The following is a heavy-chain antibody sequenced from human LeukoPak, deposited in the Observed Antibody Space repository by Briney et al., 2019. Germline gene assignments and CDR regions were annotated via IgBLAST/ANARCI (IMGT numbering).Heavy chain of an antibody. V-gene: IGHV3-23*01. J-gene: IGHJ4*02. Sequence: GGSLRLSCAASGFTFSSYAMSWVRQAPGKGVEWVSAISGSGGSTYYADSVKGRFTISRDNSKNTLYLQMNSLRAEDTAVYYCAKGVIAVPLRGLHFDYWGQGTLVTVSS. CDR2: ISGSGGST. D-gene: IGHD6-19*01. CDR1: GFTFSSYA. CDR3: AKGVIAVPLRGLHFDY.